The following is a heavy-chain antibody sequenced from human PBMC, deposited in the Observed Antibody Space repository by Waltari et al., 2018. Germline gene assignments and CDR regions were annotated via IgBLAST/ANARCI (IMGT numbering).Heavy chain of an antibody. CDR3: ARETYGGNSRPFDY. J-gene: IGHJ4*02. CDR1: GGSISSYF. V-gene: IGHV4-59*01. D-gene: IGHD2-21*01. Sequence: QVQLHESGPGLVQPSETLSLTCSVPGGSISSYFWHWIRHPPGKGLEWIGYIYYNGATNYNPSLKSRLTISVDTAENQFSLRLGSVTTADTAVYYCARETYGGNSRPFDYWGQGTLATVSS. CDR2: IYYNGAT.